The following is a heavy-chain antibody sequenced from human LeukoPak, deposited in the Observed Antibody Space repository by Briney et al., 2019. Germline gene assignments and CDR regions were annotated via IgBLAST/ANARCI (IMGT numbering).Heavy chain of an antibody. Sequence: SETLSLTCTVSGGSISSYYWSWIRQPPGKGLEWIGYIYYSGSTNYNPSLKSRVTISVDTSKNQFSLKLSSVTAADTAVYYCAISNGPKWFDPWGQGTLVTVSS. V-gene: IGHV4-59*01. CDR1: GGSISSYY. J-gene: IGHJ5*02. CDR3: AISNGPKWFDP. CDR2: IYYSGST.